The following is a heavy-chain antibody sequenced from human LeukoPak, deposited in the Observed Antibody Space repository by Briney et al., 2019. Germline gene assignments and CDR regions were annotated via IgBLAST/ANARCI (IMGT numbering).Heavy chain of an antibody. CDR3: AKGPIAVAGTYYFDY. CDR1: GFTFDDYA. J-gene: IGHJ4*02. CDR2: ISWNSGSI. Sequence: GGSLRLSCAASGFTFDDYAMHWVRQAPGKGLEWVSGISWNSGSIGYADSVKGRFTISRDNAKNSLYLQMNSLRAEDTALYYCAKGPIAVAGTYYFDYWGQGTLVTVSS. V-gene: IGHV3-9*01. D-gene: IGHD6-19*01.